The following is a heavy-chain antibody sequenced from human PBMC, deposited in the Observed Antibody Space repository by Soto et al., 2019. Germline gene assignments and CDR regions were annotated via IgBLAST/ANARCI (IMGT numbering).Heavy chain of an antibody. CDR3: ARGRGIFGVVMDYYHYGMDV. V-gene: IGHV4-39*01. CDR2: IYYSGST. J-gene: IGHJ6*02. D-gene: IGHD3-3*01. Sequence: SETLSLTCTFSGGSISSSSYYWGWIRQPPGKGLEWIGSIYYSGSTYYNPSLKSRVTISVDTSENQFSLKLISVTAADTAVYYCARGRGIFGVVMDYYHYGMDVWGQGTKVTVSS. CDR1: GGSISSSSYY.